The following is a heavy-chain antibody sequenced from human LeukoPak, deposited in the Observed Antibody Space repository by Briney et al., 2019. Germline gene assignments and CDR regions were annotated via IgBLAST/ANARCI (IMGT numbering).Heavy chain of an antibody. V-gene: IGHV3-7*01. CDR2: IKQDGSEK. CDR3: ASGGFGVVIYFDY. Sequence: GGSLRLSCAASGFTFSSYWMSWVRQAPGKGLEWVANIKQDGSEKYYADSVKGRFTISRDNAKNSLYLQMNSLRAEDTAVYYCASGGFGVVIYFDYWGQGTLVTVSS. J-gene: IGHJ4*02. CDR1: GFTFSSYW. D-gene: IGHD3-3*01.